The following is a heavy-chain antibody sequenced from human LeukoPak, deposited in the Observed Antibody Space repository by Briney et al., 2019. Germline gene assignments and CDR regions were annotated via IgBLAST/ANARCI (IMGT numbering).Heavy chain of an antibody. CDR1: GYTFTGYY. CDR3: ARGVASAGAKYFDQ. D-gene: IGHD6-13*01. CDR2: INPNTGGT. V-gene: IGHV1-2*02. J-gene: IGHJ4*02. Sequence: GASVKVSCKASGYTFTGYYIHWVRQAPGQGLEWMGWINPNTGGTDYAQKFQGRVTMTRDTSISTVYMELSRLTSDDTAAYYCARGVASAGAKYFDQWGQGTLVTVSS.